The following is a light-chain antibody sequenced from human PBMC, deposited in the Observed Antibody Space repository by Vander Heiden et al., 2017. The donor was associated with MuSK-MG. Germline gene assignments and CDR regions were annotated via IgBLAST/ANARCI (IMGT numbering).Light chain of an antibody. CDR1: QRINMY. Sequence: DIQIPQSPSSLFASVGDTVTITCRACQRINMYLNWEQQKPGRAPKVLLYAASSLESGVPSRFSGSGSGTDFTLTIRSLQPEDFATYFCQQSYTTPLTFGGGTKVEIK. CDR2: AAS. CDR3: QQSYTTPLT. J-gene: IGKJ4*01. V-gene: IGKV1-39*01.